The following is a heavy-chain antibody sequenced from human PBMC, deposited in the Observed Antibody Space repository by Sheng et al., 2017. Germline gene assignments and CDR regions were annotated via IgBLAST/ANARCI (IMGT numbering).Heavy chain of an antibody. D-gene: IGHD2-15*01. CDR3: ARVRRVICSGGSCFWFDP. V-gene: IGHV4-59*01. Sequence: QVQLQESGPGLVKPSETLSLTCTVSGGSISSYYWSWIRQPPGKGLEWIGYIYYSGSTNYNPSLKSRVTISVDTSKNQFSLKLSSVTAADTAVYYCARVRRVICSGGSCFWFDPWGQGTLVTVSS. CDR1: GGSISSYY. J-gene: IGHJ5*02. CDR2: IYYSGST.